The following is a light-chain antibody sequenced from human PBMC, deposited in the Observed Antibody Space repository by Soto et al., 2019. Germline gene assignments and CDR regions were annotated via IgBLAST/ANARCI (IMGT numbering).Light chain of an antibody. CDR2: RAS. Sequence: EIVMTQSPATLSVSPGERATLSCMASQSISSNLAWYQQKLGQAPRLLIYRASTRATGIPDRFSGSGSGTDFTLTICRLEPEDFAVYYCQQYGSSPKTLGQGTKVDIK. CDR1: QSISSN. CDR3: QQYGSSPKT. V-gene: IGKV3-20*01. J-gene: IGKJ1*01.